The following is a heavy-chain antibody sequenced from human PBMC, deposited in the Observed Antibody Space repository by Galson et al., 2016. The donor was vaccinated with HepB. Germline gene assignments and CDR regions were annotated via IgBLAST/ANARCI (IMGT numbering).Heavy chain of an antibody. V-gene: IGHV4-61*01. CDR3: VRAEGYGDPDDALDI. CDR1: GGSVSSGSYY. Sequence: SETLSLTCSVSGGSVSSGSYYWSWIRQPPGKGLEWIGCIYYSGSTKYNPSLKSRVTISVDTSKKQFSLKLSSVTAADTAVYYCVRAEGYGDPDDALDIWGQGTMVTVSS. CDR2: IYYSGST. J-gene: IGHJ3*02. D-gene: IGHD4-17*01.